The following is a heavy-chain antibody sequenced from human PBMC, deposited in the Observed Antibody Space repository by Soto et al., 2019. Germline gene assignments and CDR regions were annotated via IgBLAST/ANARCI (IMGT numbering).Heavy chain of an antibody. CDR3: ARERPGGCSGGSCYSYYYYGMDV. CDR2: IIPIFGTA. CDR1: GGTFSSYA. D-gene: IGHD2-15*01. V-gene: IGHV1-69*13. J-gene: IGHJ6*02. Sequence: GASVKVSCKASGGTFSSYAISWVRQAPGQGLEWMGGIIPIFGTANYAQKFQGRVTITADESTSTAYMELSSLRSEDTAVYYCARERPGGCSGGSCYSYYYYGMDVWGQGTTVTVSS.